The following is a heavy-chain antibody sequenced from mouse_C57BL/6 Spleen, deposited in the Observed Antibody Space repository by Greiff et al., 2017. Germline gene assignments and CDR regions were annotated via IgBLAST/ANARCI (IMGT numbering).Heavy chain of an antibody. J-gene: IGHJ4*01. V-gene: IGHV1-4*01. CDR2: INPSSGYT. CDR1: GYTFSSYT. CDR3: ARGTVGYAMDY. D-gene: IGHD1-1*01. Sequence: QVQLQQSGAELARPGASVKMSCKASGYTFSSYTMHWVKPRPGQGLEWIGYINPSSGYTKYNQKFKDKATLTADKSSSTAYMQLSSLTSEDSAVYYCARGTVGYAMDYWGQGTSVTVSS.